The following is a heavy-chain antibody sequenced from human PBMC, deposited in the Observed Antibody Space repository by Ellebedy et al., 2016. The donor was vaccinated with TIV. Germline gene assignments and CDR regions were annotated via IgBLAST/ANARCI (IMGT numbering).Heavy chain of an antibody. J-gene: IGHJ5*02. Sequence: MPSETLSLTCTVSGGSISGYYWSWIRQPPGKGLEWIGEINHSGSTNYNPSLKSRVTISVDTSKNQFSLKLSSVTAADTAVYYCARHGDSGSYQYNWFDPWGQGTLVTVSS. D-gene: IGHD1-26*01. CDR1: GGSISGYY. CDR2: INHSGST. CDR3: ARHGDSGSYQYNWFDP. V-gene: IGHV4-34*01.